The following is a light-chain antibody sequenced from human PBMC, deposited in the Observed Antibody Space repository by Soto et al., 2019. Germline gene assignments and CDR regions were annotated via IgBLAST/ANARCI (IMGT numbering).Light chain of an antibody. V-gene: IGLV2-8*01. CDR2: EVS. CDR1: SSDVGGYNY. Sequence: QSALTQPPSASGSPGQSVTISCTGTSSDVGGYNYVSWYQQHPGKAPKLLIHEVSKRPSGVTDRFSGSKSGNTASLTVSGLQAEDEADYYCSLYISGSTYVFGTGTKVTVL. J-gene: IGLJ1*01. CDR3: SLYISGSTYV.